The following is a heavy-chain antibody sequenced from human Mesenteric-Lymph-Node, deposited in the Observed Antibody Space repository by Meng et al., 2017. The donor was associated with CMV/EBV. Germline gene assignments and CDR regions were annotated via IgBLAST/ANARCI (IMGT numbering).Heavy chain of an antibody. CDR1: GFTFSDVY. J-gene: IGHJ4*02. CDR2: IFYTGRT. D-gene: IGHD3-3*01. Sequence: ESLKISCAASGFTFSDVYMDWIRQSPGKGLEWIGQIFYTGRTTYNPSLESRVTISVDMSRNQFSLRVRSVTAADTALYYCARRADLDWSGHFAFDYWGQGSLVTVSS. V-gene: IGHV4-59*13. CDR3: ARRADLDWSGHFAFDY.